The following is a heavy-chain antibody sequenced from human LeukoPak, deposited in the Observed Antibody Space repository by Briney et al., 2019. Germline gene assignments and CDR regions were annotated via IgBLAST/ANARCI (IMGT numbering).Heavy chain of an antibody. CDR1: GGSTSSSSYY. CDR3: ARQNGYGDYLGYYYYGMDV. V-gene: IGHV4-39*01. J-gene: IGHJ6*02. D-gene: IGHD4-17*01. Sequence: PSETLSLTCTVSGGSTSSSSYYWGWMRQPPGKGLEWIGSIYYSGSTYSNPSLKSRVTISVDTSNTQFSLKLTSVTAADTAVDYCARQNGYGDYLGYYYYGMDVWGQGTTVTVSS. CDR2: IYYSGST.